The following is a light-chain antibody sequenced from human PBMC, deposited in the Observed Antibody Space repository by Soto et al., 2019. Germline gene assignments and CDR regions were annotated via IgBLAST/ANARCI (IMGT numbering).Light chain of an antibody. V-gene: IGKV3-20*01. CDR1: QAVYSSL. CDR2: GPS. Sequence: TVLTQSPGTRSVSPGEGATLCCRATQAVYSSLLAWYQQKPGPAPRLLIYGPSSRATGIPDRFSGSGSGTDFTLSLSRLEVEDFAVYHCQQYGNAPITFGQGTRLEI. CDR3: QQYGNAPIT. J-gene: IGKJ5*01.